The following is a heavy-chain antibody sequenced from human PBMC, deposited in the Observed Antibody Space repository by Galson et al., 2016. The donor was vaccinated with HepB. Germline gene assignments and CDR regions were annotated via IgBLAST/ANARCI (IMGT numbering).Heavy chain of an antibody. J-gene: IGHJ3*02. CDR3: ATEXSNGRPDPFDI. Sequence: SVKVXXXASAYRFTGRTMHWVRQAPGXGLXWLGWINPGNGDXXXAQKFRGRVTMVRDETSINXVYMELSGLASDDTSMCFCATEXSNGRPDPFDIWGQXXXXTVSS. CDR2: INPGNGDX. V-gene: IGHV1-2*02. D-gene: IGHD2-8*01. CDR1: AYRFTGRT.